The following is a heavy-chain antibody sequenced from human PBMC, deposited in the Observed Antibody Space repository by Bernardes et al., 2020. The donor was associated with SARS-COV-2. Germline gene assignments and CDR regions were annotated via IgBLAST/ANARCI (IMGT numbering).Heavy chain of an antibody. CDR2: ISAYNGNT. CDR1: GYTFTSYG. Sequence: AAVKVSCKASGYTFTSYGISWVRQAPGQGLEWMGWISAYNGNTNYAQKLQGRVTMTTDTSTSTAYMELRSLRSDDTAVYYCARASIAARPTDYWGQGTLVTVSS. V-gene: IGHV1-18*04. D-gene: IGHD6-6*01. J-gene: IGHJ4*02. CDR3: ARASIAARPTDY.